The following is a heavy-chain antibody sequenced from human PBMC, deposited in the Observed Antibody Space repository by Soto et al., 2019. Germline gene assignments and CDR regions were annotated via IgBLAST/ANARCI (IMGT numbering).Heavy chain of an antibody. CDR1: GGSISSYY. J-gene: IGHJ4*02. V-gene: IGHV4-59*12. D-gene: IGHD1-1*01. CDR3: ERSTYQDLDN. CDR2: IYYSGST. Sequence: PSETLSLTCTVSGGSISSYYWSWIRQPPGKGLEWIGYIYYSGSTNYNPSLKSRVTISVDTSKNQFSLKLSSVTAADTAVYYCERSTYQDLDNWGQGTLGIVAS.